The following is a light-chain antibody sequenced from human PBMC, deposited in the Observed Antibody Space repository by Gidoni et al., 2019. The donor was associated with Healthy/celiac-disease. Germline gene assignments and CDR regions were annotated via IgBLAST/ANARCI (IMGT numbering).Light chain of an antibody. CDR1: TSDVGGYHY. CDR2: DVS. Sequence: QSALTQPASVSGSPGQSITISCNGTTSDVGGYHYVSCYQQHPGKAPKIMIYDVSNRPSGVSTRFSGSKSGNTASLTISGLQAEDEADYYCSSYTSSSTPYVFGTGTKVTVL. CDR3: SSYTSSSTPYV. V-gene: IGLV2-14*01. J-gene: IGLJ1*01.